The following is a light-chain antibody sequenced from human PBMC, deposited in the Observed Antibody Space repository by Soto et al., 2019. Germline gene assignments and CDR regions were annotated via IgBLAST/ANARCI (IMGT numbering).Light chain of an antibody. CDR3: QQYSGDSRT. V-gene: IGKV1-5*03. J-gene: IGKJ1*01. CDR1: QSISSW. CDR2: KAS. Sequence: DIQMTQSPSTLSASVGDIVTITFRASQSISSWLAWYLQKPGKAPKLLIYKASRLHSGVSSRFSGSESGTEFTLTISSLQPDDFATYYCQQYSGDSRTFGQGTKVDIK.